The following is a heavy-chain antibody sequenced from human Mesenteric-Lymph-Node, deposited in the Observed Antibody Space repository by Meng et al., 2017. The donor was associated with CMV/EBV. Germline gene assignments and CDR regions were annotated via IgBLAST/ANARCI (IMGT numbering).Heavy chain of an antibody. CDR3: ARLPDPRWYLDY. V-gene: IGHV4-34*01. J-gene: IGHJ4*02. Sequence: SETLSLTCAVYGGSFSGYYWSWIRQPPGKGLEWIGEINHSGSTNYNPSLKSRVTISVDTSKNQFSLRLTSVTAADTAVYYCARLPDPRWYLDYWGQGALVTVSS. D-gene: IGHD1-14*01. CDR1: GGSFSGYY. CDR2: INHSGST.